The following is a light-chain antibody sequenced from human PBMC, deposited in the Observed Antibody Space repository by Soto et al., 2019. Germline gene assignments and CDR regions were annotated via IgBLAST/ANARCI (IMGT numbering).Light chain of an antibody. CDR2: GAS. J-gene: IGKJ4*01. CDR1: QSVSSSY. Sequence: EIVLTQSPGTLSLSPGERATLSCRASQSVSSSYLAWYQQKPGQAPRLLIYGASSRATGIPDRFSGSGSGTDFTLTISRLEPEEFAVYYCQQYGSSPSLTFGGGTKVVIK. V-gene: IGKV3-20*01. CDR3: QQYGSSPSLT.